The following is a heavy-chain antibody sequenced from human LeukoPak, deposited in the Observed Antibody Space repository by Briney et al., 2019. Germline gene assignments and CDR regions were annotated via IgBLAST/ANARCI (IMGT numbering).Heavy chain of an antibody. CDR3: ARPGSSWTQYDSFDF. Sequence: SETLSLTCTVSGGSIRRADYYWGWIRQSPGKGLEWIGSIYHSGSTYYNPTLLSRVTKSVDTSKNQFSLNLSSVTAADTAVYYCARPGSSWTQYDSFDFWGQRTMVTVSS. D-gene: IGHD6-13*01. CDR2: IYHSGST. V-gene: IGHV4-39*07. J-gene: IGHJ3*01. CDR1: GGSIRRADYY.